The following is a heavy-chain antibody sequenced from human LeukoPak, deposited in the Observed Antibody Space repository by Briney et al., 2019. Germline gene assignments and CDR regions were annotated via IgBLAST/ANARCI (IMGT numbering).Heavy chain of an antibody. CDR1: GVSITGGGYY. CDR2: FSYGGNT. D-gene: IGHD3-9*01. V-gene: IGHV4-31*03. Sequence: NPSETLSLTCTVSGVSITGGGYYWTWIRQHPEKGLEWIGYFSYGGNTYYNPSLKSRVTISVDKSKNQFSLKLSSVTAADTAVYYCARVRYFDWLFSTDPYDCWGQGTLVTVSS. J-gene: IGHJ4*02. CDR3: ARVRYFDWLFSTDPYDC.